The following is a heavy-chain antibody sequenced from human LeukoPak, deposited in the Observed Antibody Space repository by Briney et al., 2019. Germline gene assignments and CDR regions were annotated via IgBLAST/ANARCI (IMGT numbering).Heavy chain of an antibody. CDR2: NSGSGGST. J-gene: IGHJ4*02. CDR3: AKGPIVRSFPGYFDY. CDR1: GCTFSSYA. D-gene: IGHD2-8*01. V-gene: IGHV3-23*01. Sequence: GGSLRLFCAASGCTFSSYAMSWVRQAPGEGLEGVSDNSGSGGSTYYADSVKGRFTISRDNSKNTLYLQMNSLRADDTAVYYCAKGPIVRSFPGYFDYWGQGTLVTVSS.